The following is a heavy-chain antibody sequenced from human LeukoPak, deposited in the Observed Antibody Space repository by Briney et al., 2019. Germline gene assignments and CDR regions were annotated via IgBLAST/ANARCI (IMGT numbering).Heavy chain of an antibody. V-gene: IGHV1-69*01. CDR2: IIPIFGTA. Sequence: SVKVSCKASGGTFSSYAISWVRQAPGQGLEWMGGIIPIFGTANYAQKFQGRVTITADESTSTAYMELSSLRSEDTAVYYCARGVIAAAGTQYYYYYYGMDVWGKGTTVTVSS. CDR1: GGTFSSYA. CDR3: ARGVIAAAGTQYYYYYYGMDV. D-gene: IGHD6-13*01. J-gene: IGHJ6*04.